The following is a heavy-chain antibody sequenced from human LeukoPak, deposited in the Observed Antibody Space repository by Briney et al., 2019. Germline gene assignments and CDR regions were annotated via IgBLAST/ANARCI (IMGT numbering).Heavy chain of an antibody. CDR1: GGSISSYY. CDR2: IYYSGST. D-gene: IGHD2-15*01. CDR3: ARGGTNYYYYGMDV. J-gene: IGHJ6*02. Sequence: SETLSLTCTVSGGSISSYYWSWIRQPPGKGLEWIGYIYYSGSTNYNPSLKSRVTISVDTSKNQFSLKLSSVTAADAAVYYCARGGTNYYYYGMDVWGQGTTVTVSS. V-gene: IGHV4-59*01.